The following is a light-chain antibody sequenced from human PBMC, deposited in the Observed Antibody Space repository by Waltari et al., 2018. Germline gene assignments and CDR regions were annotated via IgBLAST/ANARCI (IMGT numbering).Light chain of an antibody. CDR1: QSVLYSSNDKNY. Sequence: DIVMTQSPDSLAVSLGERATINCKSSQSVLYSSNDKNYLAWYQQKPGKPPKLLIYWASTRESGVPDRFSGSGSGTDFTLTISSLQAEDVAVYYCQQYYSVPWTFGQGTKVEIK. CDR3: QQYYSVPWT. CDR2: WAS. V-gene: IGKV4-1*01. J-gene: IGKJ1*01.